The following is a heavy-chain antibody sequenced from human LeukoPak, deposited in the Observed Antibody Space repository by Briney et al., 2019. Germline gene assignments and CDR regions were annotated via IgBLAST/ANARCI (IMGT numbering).Heavy chain of an antibody. Sequence: PSETLSLTCTVSGGSISSYYWSWIRQPPGKGLEWIGYIYYSGSTNYNPSLKSRVTMSVDTSKNQFSLKLSSVTAADTAVYYCASVVPAATDYYDMDVWGKGTTVTVSS. CDR3: ASVVPAATDYYDMDV. D-gene: IGHD2-2*01. CDR1: GGSISSYY. V-gene: IGHV4-59*12. J-gene: IGHJ6*03. CDR2: IYYSGST.